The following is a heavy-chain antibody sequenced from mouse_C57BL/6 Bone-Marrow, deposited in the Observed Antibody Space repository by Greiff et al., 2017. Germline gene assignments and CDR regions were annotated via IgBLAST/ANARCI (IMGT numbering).Heavy chain of an antibody. CDR1: GFTFSSYG. V-gene: IGHV5-6*01. Sequence: EVQGVESGGDLVKPGGSLKLSCAASGFTFSSYGMSWVRQTPDTRLEWVATISSGGSYTYYPDSVKGRFTISRDNAKNTLYLQMSSLKSEDTAMYYCARQGYDYLDYWGQGTTLTVSS. D-gene: IGHD2-3*01. J-gene: IGHJ2*01. CDR2: ISSGGSYT. CDR3: ARQGYDYLDY.